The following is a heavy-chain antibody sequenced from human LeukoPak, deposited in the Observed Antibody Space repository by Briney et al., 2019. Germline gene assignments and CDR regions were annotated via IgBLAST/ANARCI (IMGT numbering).Heavy chain of an antibody. V-gene: IGHV3-48*01. Sequence: GGSLRLSCAASGFTFSNYHMNWVRQAPGKGLEWLSYIHSTSGSIHYADSVKGRFTISRDNAKNSLYLQMNSLRAEDTAVYYCARGYYANYFDYWGQGTLVTVSS. CDR1: GFTFSNYH. J-gene: IGHJ4*02. D-gene: IGHD1-26*01. CDR2: IHSTSGSI. CDR3: ARGYYANYFDY.